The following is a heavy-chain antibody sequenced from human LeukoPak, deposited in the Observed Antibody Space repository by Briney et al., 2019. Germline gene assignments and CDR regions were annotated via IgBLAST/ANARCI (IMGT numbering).Heavy chain of an antibody. V-gene: IGHV4-59*01. Sequence: SETLSLTCTVAGVSISSYYWSWIRQPPGKGLEWIGFIYYSGSTNYNPSLKSRVTISVDTSKNQFSLKLSSVTAADTVVYYCARTYSSGSVDYWGQGTLVTVSS. J-gene: IGHJ4*02. D-gene: IGHD6-19*01. CDR1: GVSISSYY. CDR3: ARTYSSGSVDY. CDR2: IYYSGST.